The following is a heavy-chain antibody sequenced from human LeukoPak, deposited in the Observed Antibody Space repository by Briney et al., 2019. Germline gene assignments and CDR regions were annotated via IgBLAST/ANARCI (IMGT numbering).Heavy chain of an antibody. CDR2: IKGSGGST. CDR3: AKSVSGYLEYFQH. J-gene: IGHJ1*01. Sequence: PGGSLRLSCAASGFTFSSYAMSWVRQAPGKGLEWVSSIKGSGGSTYYADSVKGRFTISRDNSKNTLYLQMNSLRADDTAVYHCAKSVSGYLEYFQHWGQGTLVTVSS. D-gene: IGHD5-12*01. V-gene: IGHV3-23*01. CDR1: GFTFSSYA.